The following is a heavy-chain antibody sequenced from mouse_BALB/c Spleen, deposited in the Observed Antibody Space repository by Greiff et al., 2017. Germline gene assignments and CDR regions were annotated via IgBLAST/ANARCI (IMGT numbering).Heavy chain of an antibody. Sequence: VHLVESGPGLVQPSQSLSITCTVSGFSLTSYGVHWVRQSPGKGLEWLGVIWSGGSTDYNAAFISRLSISKDNSKSQVFFKMNSLQANDTAIYYCARNKKRGAYSLYAMDYWGQGTSVTVSS. D-gene: IGHD6-1*01. CDR2: IWSGGST. V-gene: IGHV2-2*02. CDR1: GFSLTSYG. CDR3: ARNKKRGAYSLYAMDY. J-gene: IGHJ4*01.